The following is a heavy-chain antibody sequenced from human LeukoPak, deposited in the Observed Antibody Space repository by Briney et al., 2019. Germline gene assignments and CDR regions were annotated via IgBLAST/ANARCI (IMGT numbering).Heavy chain of an antibody. Sequence: ASVKVSCKASGYTFTSYGISWVRQAPGQGLEWMGWISAYNGNTNYAQKLQGRVTMTTDTSTSTAYMELRSLRSDDTAVYYCARDSLYYDFWSGYRYYFDYWGQGTLVTVSS. J-gene: IGHJ4*02. CDR2: ISAYNGNT. CDR1: GYTFTSYG. CDR3: ARDSLYYDFWSGYRYYFDY. V-gene: IGHV1-18*01. D-gene: IGHD3-3*01.